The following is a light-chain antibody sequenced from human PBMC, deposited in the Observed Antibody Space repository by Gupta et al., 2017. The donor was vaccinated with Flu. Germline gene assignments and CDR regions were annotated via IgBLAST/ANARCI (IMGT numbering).Light chain of an antibody. CDR1: QSLLHSNGYIY. J-gene: IGKJ1*01. Sequence: SCRCSQSLLHSNGYIYVDWYVQKPGPSPQLLIYLASNRASGVPDRFIARGSGTDFTLRIRTVEAEDVGVYYCMQTLQCPVAFGQGTKVEIK. CDR2: LAS. V-gene: IGKV2-28*01. CDR3: MQTLQCPVA.